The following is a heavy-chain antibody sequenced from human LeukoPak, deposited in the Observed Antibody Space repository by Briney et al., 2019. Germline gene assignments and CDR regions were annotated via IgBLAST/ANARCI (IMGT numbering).Heavy chain of an antibody. Sequence: SGTLSLTCAVSGGSISSSNWWSWVRQPPGKGLEWIGEIYHSGSTNYNPSLKSRVTISVDKSKNQFSLRLTSVTAADTAVYYCARDPLTVIILSPYYYDYWGQGILVTVSS. D-gene: IGHD3-3*01. CDR1: GGSISSSNW. V-gene: IGHV4-4*02. J-gene: IGHJ4*02. CDR2: IYHSGST. CDR3: ARDPLTVIILSPYYYDY.